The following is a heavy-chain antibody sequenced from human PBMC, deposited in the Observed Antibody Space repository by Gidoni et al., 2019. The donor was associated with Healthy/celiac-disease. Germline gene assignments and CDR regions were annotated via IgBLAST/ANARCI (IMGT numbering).Heavy chain of an antibody. Sequence: QVQPVQAGGEVKKPGAAVKVSCKGSGYNFTGYYMHRVRQAPGQGLEWMGWINPNSGGTNYAQKFQGWVTMTRDTSISTAYMELSRLRSDDTAVYYCARDRDRLLWFGEFDYWGQGTLVTVSS. J-gene: IGHJ4*02. CDR3: ARDRDRLLWFGEFDY. CDR2: INPNSGGT. CDR1: GYNFTGYY. V-gene: IGHV1-2*04. D-gene: IGHD3-10*01.